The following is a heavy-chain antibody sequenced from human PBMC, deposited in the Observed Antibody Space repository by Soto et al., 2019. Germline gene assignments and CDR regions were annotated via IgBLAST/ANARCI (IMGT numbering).Heavy chain of an antibody. V-gene: IGHV1-8*01. CDR2: MNPNSGNT. D-gene: IGHD6-19*01. CDR1: GYTFTSYD. Sequence: SVEVTCKASGYTFTSYDINWVRQATGQGLEWMGWMNPNSGNTGYAQKFQGRVTMTRNTSISTAYMELSSLRSEDTAVYYCARVLVGSGWYYYYYGMDVWGQGTTVTVSS. J-gene: IGHJ6*02. CDR3: ARVLVGSGWYYYYYGMDV.